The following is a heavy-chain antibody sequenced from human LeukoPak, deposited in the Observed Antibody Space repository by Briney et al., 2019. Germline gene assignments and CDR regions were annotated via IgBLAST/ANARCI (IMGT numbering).Heavy chain of an antibody. V-gene: IGHV1-69*05. CDR1: GGTFSSYA. CDR3: ASPIVATIPSLDY. J-gene: IGHJ4*02. CDR2: IIPIFGTA. Sequence: SVKVSCKASGGTFSSYANSWVRQAPGQGLEWMGGIIPIFGTANYAQKFQGRVTITTDESTSTAYMELSSLRSEDTAVYYCASPIVATIPSLDYWGQGTLVTVSS. D-gene: IGHD5-12*01.